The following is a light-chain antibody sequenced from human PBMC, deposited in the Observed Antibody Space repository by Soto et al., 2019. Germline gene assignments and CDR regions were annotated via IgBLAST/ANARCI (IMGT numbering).Light chain of an antibody. V-gene: IGKV1-39*01. J-gene: IGKJ1*01. CDR3: QHSFTTPWT. CDR1: QSIARY. CDR2: AES. Sequence: DIQMTQYPSSLSASVGDRVTISCRASQSIARYLSGYQQKVGKDPQLLISAESSLQSGVPQRLSGLGSGTDFALNISSLQSESFEPYYCQHSFTTPWTFGRGTKVEIK.